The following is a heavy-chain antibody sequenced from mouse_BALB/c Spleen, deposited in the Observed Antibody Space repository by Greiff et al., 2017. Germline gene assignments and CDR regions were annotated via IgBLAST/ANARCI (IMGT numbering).Heavy chain of an antibody. CDR1: GFTFSDYY. CDR2: ISDGGSYT. Sequence: EVQVVESGGGLVKPGGSLKLSCAASGFTFSDYYMYWVRQTPEKRLEWVATISDGGSYTYYPDSVKGRFTISRDNAKNNLYLQMSSLKSEDTAMYYCAREGYGNNYYAMDYWGQGTSVTVSS. J-gene: IGHJ4*01. CDR3: AREGYGNNYYAMDY. V-gene: IGHV5-4*02. D-gene: IGHD2-1*01.